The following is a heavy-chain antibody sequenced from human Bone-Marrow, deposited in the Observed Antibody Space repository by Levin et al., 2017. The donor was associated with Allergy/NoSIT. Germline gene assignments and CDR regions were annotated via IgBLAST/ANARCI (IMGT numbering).Heavy chain of an antibody. CDR2: IYHSGST. CDR3: ATGRSFRAFDY. Sequence: SETLSLTCAVSGGSISSGGYSWSWIRQPPGKGLEWIGYIYHSGSTYYNPSLKSRVTISVDRSKNQFSLKLSSVTAADTAVYYCATGRSFRAFDYWGQGTLVTVPS. V-gene: IGHV4-30-2*01. J-gene: IGHJ4*02. CDR1: GGSISSGGYS.